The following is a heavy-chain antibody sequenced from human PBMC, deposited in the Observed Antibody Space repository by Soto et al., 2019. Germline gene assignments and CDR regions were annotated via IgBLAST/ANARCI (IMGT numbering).Heavy chain of an antibody. CDR2: IRGSGGDT. J-gene: IGHJ4*02. CDR1: GFTCSFCA. Sequence: EVQLLESGGGLVQPGGSLRLSCAASGFTCSFCAMNWVRQARGKRLEWVSSIRGSGGDTYYADSVKGRFTISRDNSKNTLYLQMNSLRVEDTAVYHCVKGHSDSYYYFDYWGQGTLVTVSS. D-gene: IGHD3-22*01. CDR3: VKGHSDSYYYFDY. V-gene: IGHV3-23*01.